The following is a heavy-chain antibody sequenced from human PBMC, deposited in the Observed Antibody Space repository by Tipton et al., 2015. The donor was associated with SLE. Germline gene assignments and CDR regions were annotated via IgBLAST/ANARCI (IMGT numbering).Heavy chain of an antibody. CDR1: GGSISSYY. D-gene: IGHD4-17*01. CDR3: ARGYRVGDYGDLWAFDI. CDR2: IYYSGTT. Sequence: GLVKPSETLSLTCTVSGGSISSYYWNWIRQPPGKGLEWIGYIYYSGTTNYNPSLKSRVTISVDTSKNQFSLRLSSVTAADTAVYYCARGYRVGDYGDLWAFDIWGQGTMVTVSS. J-gene: IGHJ3*02. V-gene: IGHV4-59*01.